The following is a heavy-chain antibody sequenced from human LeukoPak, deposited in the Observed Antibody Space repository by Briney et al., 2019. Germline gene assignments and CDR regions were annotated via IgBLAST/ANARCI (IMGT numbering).Heavy chain of an antibody. V-gene: IGHV1-18*01. CDR1: GYTFTSYG. J-gene: IGHJ4*02. CDR2: ISAYNGNT. CDR3: ARPYYDSSAPPYDY. D-gene: IGHD3-22*01. Sequence: ASVKVSCKASGYTFTSYGISWVRQAPGQGLEWMGWISAYNGNTNYAQRLQGRVTMTTDTSTSTAYMELRSLRSDDTAVYYCARPYYDSSAPPYDYWGQGTLVTVSS.